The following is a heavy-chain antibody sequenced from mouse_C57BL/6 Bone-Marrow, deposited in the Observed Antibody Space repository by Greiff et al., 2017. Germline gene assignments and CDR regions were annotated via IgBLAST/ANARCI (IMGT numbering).Heavy chain of an antibody. J-gene: IGHJ4*01. CDR2: INPGSGGT. D-gene: IGHD1-1*01. Sequence: QVQLQQSGAELVRPGTSVKVSCKASGYAFTNYLIEWVKQRPGQGLEWIGVINPGSGGTNYNEKFKGKATLTADKSSSTAYMQLSSLTSEDSAVYVCTRELFITTVVAPSYYAMEYWGQGTSVTVSS. CDR3: TRELFITTVVAPSYYAMEY. V-gene: IGHV1-54*01. CDR1: GYAFTNYL.